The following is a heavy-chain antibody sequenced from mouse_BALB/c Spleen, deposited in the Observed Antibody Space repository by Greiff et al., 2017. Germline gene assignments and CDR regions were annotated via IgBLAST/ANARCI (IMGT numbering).Heavy chain of an antibody. V-gene: IGHV2-9-2*01. Sequence: VQRVESGPGLVAPSQSLSITCTVSGFSLTSYDISWIRQPPGKGLEWLGVIWTGGGTNYNSAFMSRLSISKDNSKSQVFLKMNSLQTDDTAIYYCVKGDPYYAMDYWGQGTSVTVSS. CDR2: IWTGGGT. CDR3: VKGDPYYAMDY. J-gene: IGHJ4*01. CDR1: GFSLTSYD. D-gene: IGHD3-3*01.